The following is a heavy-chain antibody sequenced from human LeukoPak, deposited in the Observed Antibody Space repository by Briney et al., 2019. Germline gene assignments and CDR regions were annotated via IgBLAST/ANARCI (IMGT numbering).Heavy chain of an antibody. D-gene: IGHD4-23*01. CDR3: ARDLDYGGRSNFDH. Sequence: GGSLRLACAASGFTFSTYWMHWVRQAPGKGLVWVSRIKSDGSSTMYADSVRGRFTISRDNAKNTLYLQMNSLRAEDTAVYYCARDLDYGGRSNFDHWGQGTLVTVSS. J-gene: IGHJ4*02. CDR1: GFTFSTYW. CDR2: IKSDGSST. V-gene: IGHV3-74*03.